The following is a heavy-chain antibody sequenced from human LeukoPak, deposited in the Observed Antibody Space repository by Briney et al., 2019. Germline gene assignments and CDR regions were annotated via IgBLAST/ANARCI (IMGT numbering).Heavy chain of an antibody. CDR2: IDSDGSST. CDR3: ARGGGDHAFDV. J-gene: IGHJ3*01. Sequence: PGGSLRLSCAASGFTFSPYWMHWVRQGPGKGLVWVARIDSDGSSTIYADSVKGRLTISRDSAQNTLYLQMDSLRAEDTAVYYCARGGGDHAFDVWGQGTMVTVSS. CDR1: GFTFSPYW. D-gene: IGHD2-21*02. V-gene: IGHV3-74*01.